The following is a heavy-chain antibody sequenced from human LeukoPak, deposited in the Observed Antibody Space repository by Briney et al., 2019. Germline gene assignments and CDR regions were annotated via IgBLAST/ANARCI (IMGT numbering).Heavy chain of an antibody. J-gene: IGHJ3*02. CDR3: AREKMARGDAFDI. D-gene: IGHD5-24*01. CDR2: IYYSGST. V-gene: IGHV4-59*01. Sequence: PSETLSLTCTVSVGSISSYYWSWIRQPPGKGLECIGYIYYSGSTNYNPSLKSRVTISVDTSKNQFSLKLSSVTAADTAVYYCAREKMARGDAFDIWGQGTMVTVSS. CDR1: VGSISSYY.